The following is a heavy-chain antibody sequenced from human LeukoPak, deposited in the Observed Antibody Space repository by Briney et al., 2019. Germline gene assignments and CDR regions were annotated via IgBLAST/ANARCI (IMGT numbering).Heavy chain of an antibody. CDR2: TRSKANIYAT. D-gene: IGHD2-2*01. CDR1: GLKFSGSA. Sequence: GGLWRFSGAPLGLKFSGSAMHWVGRASGKGREWVGRTRSKANIYATAYAASVKGRFTISRDDSKNTAYLQMNSLKTEDTAVYYCTRLGDCSSTSCYGYWGQGTLVTVSS. V-gene: IGHV3-73*01. J-gene: IGHJ4*02. CDR3: TRLGDCSSTSCYGY.